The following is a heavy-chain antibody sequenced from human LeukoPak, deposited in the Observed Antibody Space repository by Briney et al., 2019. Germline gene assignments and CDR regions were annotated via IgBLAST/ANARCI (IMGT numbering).Heavy chain of an antibody. V-gene: IGHV1-18*01. CDR3: ARLMPRLGVVTSFDY. J-gene: IGHJ4*02. Sequence: ASVKVSCKASGYTFTSYGISWVRQAPGQGLEWMGWISAYNGNTNYAQKLQGRVTMTTDTSTSTAYMGLRSLRSDDTAVYYCARLMPRLGVVTSFDYWGQGTLVTVSS. CDR2: ISAYNGNT. D-gene: IGHD4-23*01. CDR1: GYTFTSYG.